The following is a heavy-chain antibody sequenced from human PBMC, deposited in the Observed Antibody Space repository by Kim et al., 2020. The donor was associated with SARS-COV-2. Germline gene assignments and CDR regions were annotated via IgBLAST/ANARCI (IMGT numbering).Heavy chain of an antibody. V-gene: IGHV3-9*01. CDR3: AKEPPYASAWNRYFYGMDV. D-gene: IGHD6-19*01. J-gene: IGHJ6*02. Sequence: KGRITISRDNAKNSLYLQMNSLRAEDTALYYCAKEPPYASAWNRYFYGMDVWGQGTTVTVSS.